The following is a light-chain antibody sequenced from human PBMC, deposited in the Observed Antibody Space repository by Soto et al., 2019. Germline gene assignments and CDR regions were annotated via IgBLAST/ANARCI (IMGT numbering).Light chain of an antibody. CDR2: AAS. J-gene: IGKJ2*01. Sequence: DIQMTQSPSSLSASVGDRVTITCRASQSISSYLNWYQQKPGKAPKLLIYAASSLQCGVPSRFSGSGSGTDFTLTISSLQPEDFATYYCQQSYSTPYTFGQGTKVDIK. V-gene: IGKV1-39*01. CDR3: QQSYSTPYT. CDR1: QSISSY.